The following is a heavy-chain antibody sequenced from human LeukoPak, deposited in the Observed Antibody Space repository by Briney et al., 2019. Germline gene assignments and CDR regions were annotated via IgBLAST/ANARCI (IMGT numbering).Heavy chain of an antibody. J-gene: IGHJ4*02. CDR3: ARMEDTAMVRSLDY. D-gene: IGHD5-18*01. CDR2: INPCGGST. Sequence: ASVKVSCQASGYTFTSYYMHWVRQPPGQGLEGMGIINPCGGSTSYAQKGQGRVTMTRDTTTSTVYMEMSSPKSKDIAVYYCARMEDTAMVRSLDYWGQGTLVTVSS. V-gene: IGHV1-46*01. CDR1: GYTFTSYY.